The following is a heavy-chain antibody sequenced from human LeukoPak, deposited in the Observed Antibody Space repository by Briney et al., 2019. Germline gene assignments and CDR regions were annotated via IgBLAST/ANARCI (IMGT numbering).Heavy chain of an antibody. Sequence: GRSLRLSCAASGFTFSSYAMHWVRQAPGKGLEWVAVISYDGSNKYYADSVKGRFTISRDNSKNTLYLQMNSLRAEDTAVYYCARDGHYYDSSGYYSLDYWGQGTLVTASS. CDR3: ARDGHYYDSSGYYSLDY. CDR2: ISYDGSNK. D-gene: IGHD3-22*01. J-gene: IGHJ4*02. V-gene: IGHV3-30*04. CDR1: GFTFSSYA.